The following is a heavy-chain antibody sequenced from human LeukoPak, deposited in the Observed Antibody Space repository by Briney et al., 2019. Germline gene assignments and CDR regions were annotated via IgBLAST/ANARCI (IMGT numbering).Heavy chain of an antibody. D-gene: IGHD3-9*01. CDR1: GGSFGGYY. CDR2: INDSGSS. CDR3: ARHETHYDILTGYRSEYFQH. V-gene: IGHV4-34*01. Sequence: SETLSLTCAVYGGSFGGYYWSWIRQPPGKGLEWIGEINDSGSSNYIPSLKSRVTISVDRSKNQFSLWLSSVTAADTAVYYCARHETHYDILTGYRSEYFQHWGQGTLVTVSS. J-gene: IGHJ1*01.